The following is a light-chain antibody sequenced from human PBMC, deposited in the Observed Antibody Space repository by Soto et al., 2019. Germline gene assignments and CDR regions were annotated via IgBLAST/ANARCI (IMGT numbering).Light chain of an antibody. V-gene: IGKV1-27*01. CDR3: QKYSSVPV. CDR1: QGIRNF. Sequence: DIQMTQSPTSLSASVXDRVTITCRASQGIRNFVAWYQQKPGKAPKLLIYAASTLQSGVPSRFSGSGSGTDFTLTINSLQPEDVATYSCQKYSSVPVFGPGTKVEIK. J-gene: IGKJ3*01. CDR2: AAS.